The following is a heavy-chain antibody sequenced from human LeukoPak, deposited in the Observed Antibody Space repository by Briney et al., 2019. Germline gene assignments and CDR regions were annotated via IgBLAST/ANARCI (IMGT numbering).Heavy chain of an antibody. V-gene: IGHV4-61*02. D-gene: IGHD4-11*01. Sequence: SQTLSLTCAVSGGSLISGSHYWSWIRQPAGKGLEWIGRIYASVSTNYNPSLKSRVTIPVDTSKNQFSLKLRSLTPRHPAVYYCARRRRGDYRRGYFVYWGQGTLVTVSS. J-gene: IGHJ4*02. CDR1: GGSLISGSHY. CDR2: IYASVST. CDR3: ARRRRGDYRRGYFVY.